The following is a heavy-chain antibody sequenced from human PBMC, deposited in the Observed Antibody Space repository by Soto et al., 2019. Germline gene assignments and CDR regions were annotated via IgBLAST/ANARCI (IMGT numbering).Heavy chain of an antibody. V-gene: IGHV1-18*01. J-gene: IGHJ4*02. CDR3: VRDLDGSGAYYTDF. CDR2: ISAYKTNI. D-gene: IGHD3-10*01. CDR1: GYTFTNYG. Sequence: QVQLVQSGAEVKKPGASVKVSCKASGYTFTNYGITWVRQAPGQGLEWMGWISAYKTNIKYAQKFQGRVTLTTDTSTSTAYMELRSLRSDDTAIYYCVRDLDGSGAYYTDFWGQGTLVTVSS.